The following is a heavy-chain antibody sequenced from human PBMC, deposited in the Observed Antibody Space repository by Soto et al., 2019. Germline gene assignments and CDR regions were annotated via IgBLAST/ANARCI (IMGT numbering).Heavy chain of an antibody. CDR2: INPNSGGT. D-gene: IGHD1-1*01. V-gene: IGHV1-2*02. CDR3: AGNWTDGDDYFDY. Sequence: ASVNVSCKASGYTVTGYNLHRLRQAPGQGPEWMRWINPNSGGTSYAQKFQGRGTMTRDTSINTVYMELSRLRSDDTAVYHCAGNWTDGDDYFDYWGPGTLVTVSS. CDR1: GYTVTGYN. J-gene: IGHJ4*02.